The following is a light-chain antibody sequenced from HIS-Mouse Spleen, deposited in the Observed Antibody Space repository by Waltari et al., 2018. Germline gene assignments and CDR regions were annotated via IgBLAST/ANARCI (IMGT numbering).Light chain of an antibody. V-gene: IGKV4-1*01. Sequence: DIVMTQSPDSLAVSLGERAHTHCKSSPRVLYSSNNKNYLAWYQQKPGQPPKLLIYWASTRESGVPDRFSGSGSGTDFTLTISSLQAEDVAVYYCQQYYSTPLTFGGGTKVEIK. CDR3: QQYYSTPLT. J-gene: IGKJ4*01. CDR2: WAS. CDR1: PRVLYSSNNKNY.